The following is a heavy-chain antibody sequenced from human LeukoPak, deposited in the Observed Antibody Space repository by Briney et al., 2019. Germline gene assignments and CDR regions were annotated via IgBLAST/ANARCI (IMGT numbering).Heavy chain of an antibody. CDR1: GFTFSSYA. J-gene: IGHJ4*02. Sequence: PGGSLRLSCAASGFTFSSYAMSWVRQAPGEGLEWVSAISGSGGSTYYADSVKGRFTISRDNSKNTLYLQMNSLRAEDTAVYYCARHQYSSGWTDWGQGTLVTVSS. CDR2: ISGSGGST. D-gene: IGHD6-19*01. CDR3: ARHQYSSGWTD. V-gene: IGHV3-23*01.